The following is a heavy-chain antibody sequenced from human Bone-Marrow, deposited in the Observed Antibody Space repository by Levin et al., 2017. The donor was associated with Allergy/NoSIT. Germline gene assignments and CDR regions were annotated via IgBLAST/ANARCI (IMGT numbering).Heavy chain of an antibody. CDR1: GYSFTNYP. V-gene: IGHV7-4-1*02. J-gene: IGHJ3*02. Sequence: AASVKVSCKASGYSFTNYPMNWVRQAPGQGLEWMGWINTKTGDPTYAQGFTGRFVFSLDTSVSTTSLQISSLRTEDTAVYYCARQAGDESTTAFDIWGQGTMVTVSS. CDR3: ARQAGDESTTAFDI. CDR2: INTKTGDP. D-gene: IGHD1-1*01.